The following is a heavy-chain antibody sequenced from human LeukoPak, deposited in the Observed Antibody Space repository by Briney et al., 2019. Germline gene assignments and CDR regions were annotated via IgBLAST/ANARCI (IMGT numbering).Heavy chain of an antibody. V-gene: IGHV3-21*01. CDR2: ISSSTSYI. Sequence: GGSLSLSCEASGFTVSSNYMSWVRQAPGKGREWVSSISSSTSYIYYADSVKGRFTISKDNAKNSLYLQMNSLRAEDTAVYYCARAGGSTVSHSDYWGQGTLVTVSS. CDR3: ARAGGSTVSHSDY. J-gene: IGHJ4*02. CDR1: GFTVSSNY. D-gene: IGHD4-17*01.